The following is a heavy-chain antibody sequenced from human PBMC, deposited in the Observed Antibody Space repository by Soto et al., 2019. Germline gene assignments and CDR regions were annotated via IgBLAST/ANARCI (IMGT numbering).Heavy chain of an antibody. J-gene: IGHJ4*02. CDR2: FYYRGRS. Sequence: SETLSLTCTVSGGSFTNSSYYWGWIRQSPGKGLEWIGSFYYRGRSYSKSSVKSRVTISVDTSKNRFSLSLNSVTASDTAVYFCVSQRTTVPTQAYFDYWGPGALVTVSS. V-gene: IGHV4-39*01. CDR1: GGSFTNSSYY. CDR3: VSQRTTVPTQAYFDY. D-gene: IGHD4-17*01.